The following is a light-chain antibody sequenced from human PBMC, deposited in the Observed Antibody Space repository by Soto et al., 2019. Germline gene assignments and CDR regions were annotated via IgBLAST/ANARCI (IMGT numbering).Light chain of an antibody. CDR2: DAS. CDR1: QSVSSN. V-gene: IGKV3-15*01. J-gene: IGKJ1*01. CDR3: QQYKDWRET. Sequence: EIVMTQSPATLYVSPGERATLSCRASQSVSSNIAWYQQRPGQAPRLLIHDASTRSTDIPVRFRGSGSGTEFTLIISSLQSEDFAVYYGQQYKDWRETFGQGTKVEIK.